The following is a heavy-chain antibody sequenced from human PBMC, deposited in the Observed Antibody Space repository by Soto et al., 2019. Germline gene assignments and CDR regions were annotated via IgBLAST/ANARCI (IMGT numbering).Heavy chain of an antibody. J-gene: IGHJ4*02. CDR1: GFTFSSYW. CDR3: ARGGNSPVY. CDR2: IKHDGSEK. D-gene: IGHD1-7*01. Sequence: EVQLVESGGGLVQPGGSLRLSCAASGFTFSSYWMTWFRQAPGKGLEWVANIKHDGSEKYYVESLKGRFAISRDNVKNLLYLQMNSLRAEDTAMYYCARGGNSPVYWGQGTLVTVSS. V-gene: IGHV3-7*01.